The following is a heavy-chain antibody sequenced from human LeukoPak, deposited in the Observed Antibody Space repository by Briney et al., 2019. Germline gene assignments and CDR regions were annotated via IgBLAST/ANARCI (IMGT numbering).Heavy chain of an antibody. J-gene: IGHJ4*02. Sequence: PGGSLRLSCAASGFTFSSYAMHWVRQAPGKGLEYVSAISSNGGSTYYANSVKGRFTISRDNSKNTLYLQMGSLTAEDTAIYYCAKATGTLGNWGQGTLVTVSS. V-gene: IGHV3-64*01. D-gene: IGHD1-1*01. CDR2: ISSNGGST. CDR1: GFTFSSYA. CDR3: AKATGTLGN.